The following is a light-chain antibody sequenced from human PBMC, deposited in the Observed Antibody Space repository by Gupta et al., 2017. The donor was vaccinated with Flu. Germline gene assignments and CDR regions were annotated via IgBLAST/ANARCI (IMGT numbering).Light chain of an antibody. CDR1: SSNIGSNY. V-gene: IGLV1-47*01. Sequence: ISCSGSSSNIGSNYVYWYQQLPGTAPKLLIYRNNQRPSGVPDRFSGSKSGTSASLAISGLRSEDEADYYCAAWDDSLSGRVFGGGTKLTVL. CDR2: RNN. J-gene: IGLJ3*02. CDR3: AAWDDSLSGRV.